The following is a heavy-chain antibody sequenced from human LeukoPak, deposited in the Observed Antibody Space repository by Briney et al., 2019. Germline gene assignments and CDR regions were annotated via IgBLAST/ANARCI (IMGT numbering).Heavy chain of an antibody. CDR1: GYTFTSYY. D-gene: IGHD2-2*01. J-gene: IGHJ6*02. CDR2: INPSGGST. Sequence: ASVKVSCKASGYTFTSYYMHWVRQAPGQGLEWMGIINPSGGSTSYARKFQGRVTMTRDTSTSTVYMELSSLRSEDTAVYYCARVPAARRGMDVWGQGTTVTVSS. V-gene: IGHV1-46*01. CDR3: ARVPAARRGMDV.